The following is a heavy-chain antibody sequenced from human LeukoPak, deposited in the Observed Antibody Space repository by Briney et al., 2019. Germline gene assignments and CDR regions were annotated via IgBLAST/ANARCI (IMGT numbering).Heavy chain of an antibody. CDR1: GGSISTYY. V-gene: IGHV4-59*01. J-gene: IGHJ3*02. CDR3: ARGASGTLYDAFDI. Sequence: PSETLSLTCTVSGGSISTYYWSWIRQPPGEGLEWIGSIYYSGTTNSNPSLKSRATISVDTSKNHLSLKVSSVTAADTAVYHCARGASGTLYDAFDIWGQGTMVTVSS. D-gene: IGHD1-26*01. CDR2: IYYSGTT.